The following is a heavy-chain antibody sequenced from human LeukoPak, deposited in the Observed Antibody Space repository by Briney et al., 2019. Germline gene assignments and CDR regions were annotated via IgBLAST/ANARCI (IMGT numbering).Heavy chain of an antibody. CDR1: GFTVSSNY. D-gene: IGHD6-19*01. V-gene: IGHV3-66*02. CDR2: IYSGGST. Sequence: PGRSLRLSCAASGFTVSSNYMSWVRQAPGKGLEWVSVIYSGGSTYYADSVKGRFTISRDNSKNTLYLQMNSLRAEDTAVYYCARSTYSSGWSPFDYWGQGTLVTVSS. J-gene: IGHJ4*02. CDR3: ARSTYSSGWSPFDY.